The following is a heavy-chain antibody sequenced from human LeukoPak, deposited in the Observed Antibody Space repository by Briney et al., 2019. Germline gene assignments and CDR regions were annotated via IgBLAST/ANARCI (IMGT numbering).Heavy chain of an antibody. D-gene: IGHD3-10*01. CDR1: GYHFDDYD. Sequence: GVSLRLSCTASGYHFDDYDIQCVRQAPGKGLEWVSGIRWNGGSSAYADPVKGRVTLSRDNDKNSLYLNENSMRTEDTALYYCARGFGGDQGYFNLWGRGTLATVSS. CDR2: IRWNGGSS. CDR3: ARGFGGDQGYFNL. V-gene: IGHV3-9*01. J-gene: IGHJ2*01.